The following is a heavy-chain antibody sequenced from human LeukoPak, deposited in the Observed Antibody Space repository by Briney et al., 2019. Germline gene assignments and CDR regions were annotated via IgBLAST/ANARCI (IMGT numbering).Heavy chain of an antibody. CDR2: IYHSGNT. Sequence: PSETLSLTCAVSGYSISSGYYWGWIQQPPGEGLEWTGSIYHSGNTYYNPSLKSRVTISVDTSKNQFSLKLSSVTAADTAVYYCARERQVYYGSGSYYRFFDYWGQGTLVTVSS. V-gene: IGHV4-38-2*02. J-gene: IGHJ4*02. CDR3: ARERQVYYGSGSYYRFFDY. CDR1: GYSISSGYY. D-gene: IGHD3-10*01.